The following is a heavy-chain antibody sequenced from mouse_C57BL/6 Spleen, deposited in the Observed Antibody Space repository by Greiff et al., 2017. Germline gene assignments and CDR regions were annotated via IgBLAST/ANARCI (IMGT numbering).Heavy chain of an antibody. CDR3: AILIYYYGSSPEDFDV. V-gene: IGHV1-74*01. D-gene: IGHD1-1*01. CDR2: IHPSDSDT. Sequence: QVQLKQPGAELVKPGASVKVSCKASGYTFTSYWMHWVKQRPGQGLEWIGRIHPSDSDTNYNQKFKGKATLTVDKSSSTAYMQLSSLTSEDSAVYYCAILIYYYGSSPEDFDVWGTGTTVTVSS. J-gene: IGHJ1*03. CDR1: GYTFTSYW.